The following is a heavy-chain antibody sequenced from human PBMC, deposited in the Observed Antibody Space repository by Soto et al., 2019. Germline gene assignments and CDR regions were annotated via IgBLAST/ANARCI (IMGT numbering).Heavy chain of an antibody. CDR1: GGSISSYY. CDR3: ARVRRVGYSYGDFDY. Sequence: SETLSLTCTVPGGSISSYYWSWIRQPPGKGLEWIGYIYYSGSTNYNPSLKSRVTISVDTSKNQFSLKLSSVTAADTAVYYCARVRRVGYSYGDFDYWGQGTLVTVSS. CDR2: IYYSGST. D-gene: IGHD5-18*01. J-gene: IGHJ4*02. V-gene: IGHV4-59*12.